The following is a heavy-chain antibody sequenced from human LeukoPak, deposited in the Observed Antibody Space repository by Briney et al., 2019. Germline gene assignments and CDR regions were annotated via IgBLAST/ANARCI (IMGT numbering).Heavy chain of an antibody. V-gene: IGHV4-59*01. CDR2: IYYSGST. D-gene: IGHD3-9*01. Sequence: SETLSLTCTVSGGSISSYYWSWIRQPPGKGLEWIGYIYYSGSTNYNPSLKSRVTISVDTSKNQFSLKLSSVTAADPAVYYCARAGAYYDILTGYQTLTYYYGMDVWGQGTTVTVSS. J-gene: IGHJ6*02. CDR3: ARAGAYYDILTGYQTLTYYYGMDV. CDR1: GGSISSYY.